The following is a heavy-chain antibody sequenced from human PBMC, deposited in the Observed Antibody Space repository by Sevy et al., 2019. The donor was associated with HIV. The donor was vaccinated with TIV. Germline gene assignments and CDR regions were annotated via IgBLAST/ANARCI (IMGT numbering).Heavy chain of an antibody. J-gene: IGHJ4*02. CDR2: LSFGCGKI. V-gene: IGHV3-23*01. D-gene: IGHD2-8*01. Sequence: GGSLRLSCAASGFTLTSYAMSWVRQAPGKGLEWVATLSFGCGKINHADSVKGRFTMSRDDSKNAVYLQMNNLRVEDTAIYYCAREGCTKPHDYWGQGTLVTVSS. CDR3: AREGCTKPHDY. CDR1: GFTLTSYA.